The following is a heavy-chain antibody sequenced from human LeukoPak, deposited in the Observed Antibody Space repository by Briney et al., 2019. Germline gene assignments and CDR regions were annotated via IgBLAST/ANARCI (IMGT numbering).Heavy chain of an antibody. CDR1: EFTFSSYA. CDR2: ISYDGSNK. Sequence: GRSLRLSCAASEFTFSSYAMHWVRQAPGKGLEWVAVISYDGSNKYYADSVKGRFTISRDNSKNTLYLQMNSLRAEDTAVYYCARPRLRVGYSRGVTSPKPAFDIWGQGTMVTVSS. J-gene: IGHJ3*02. CDR3: ARPRLRVGYSRGVTSPKPAFDI. V-gene: IGHV3-30-3*01. D-gene: IGHD6-13*01.